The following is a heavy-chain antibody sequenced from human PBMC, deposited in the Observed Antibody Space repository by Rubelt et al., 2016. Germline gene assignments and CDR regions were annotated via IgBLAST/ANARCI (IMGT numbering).Heavy chain of an antibody. CDR2: ISYDGSEK. J-gene: IGHJ5*02. CDR3: AKDEGWFDP. Sequence: WVAVISYDGSEKYYADSVKGRFTISRDNSKNTLYLQMNSLRAEDTAVYYCAKDEGWFDPWGQGTLVTVSS. V-gene: IGHV3-30*07.